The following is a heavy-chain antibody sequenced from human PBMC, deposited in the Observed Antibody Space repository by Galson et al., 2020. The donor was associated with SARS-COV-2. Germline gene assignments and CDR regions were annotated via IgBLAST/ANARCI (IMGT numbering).Heavy chain of an antibody. V-gene: IGHV4-4*02. D-gene: IGHD3-3*01. Sequence: SETLSLTCAVSGGSISSSNWWSWVRQPPGKGLAWIGEIYHSGSTNYNQSLKSRVTISVDKSKNQFSLKLSSVTAADTAVYYCARGWSGYYYWFDPWGQGTLVTVSS. CDR3: ARGWSGYYYWFDP. J-gene: IGHJ5*02. CDR2: IYHSGST. CDR1: GGSISSSNW.